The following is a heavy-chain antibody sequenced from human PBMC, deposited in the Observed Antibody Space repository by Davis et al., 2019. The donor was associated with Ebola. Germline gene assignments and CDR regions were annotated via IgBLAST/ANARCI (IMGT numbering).Heavy chain of an antibody. CDR1: GFTFSDYY. CDR2: ISSSGSTI. CDR3: ARDGAQYQLPDV. J-gene: IGHJ6*02. Sequence: GESLKISCAASGFTFSDYYMSWIRQAPGKGLEWVSYISSSGSTIYYADSVKGRFTISRDNAKNSLYLQMNSLRAEDTAVYYCARDGAQYQLPDVWGQGTTVTVSS. V-gene: IGHV3-11*04. D-gene: IGHD2-2*01.